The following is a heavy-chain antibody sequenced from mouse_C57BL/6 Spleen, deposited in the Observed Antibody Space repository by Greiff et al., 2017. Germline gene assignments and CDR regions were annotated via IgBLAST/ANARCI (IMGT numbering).Heavy chain of an antibody. J-gene: IGHJ3*01. V-gene: IGHV5-12*01. CDR3: ARPYDYDRKAWFAY. CDR2: ISNGGGST. CDR1: GFTFSDYY. D-gene: IGHD2-4*01. Sequence: EVKVVESGGGLVQPGGSLKLSCAASGFTFSDYYMYWVRQTPEKRLEWVAYISNGGGSTYYPDTVKGRFTISRDNAKNTLYLQMSRLKSEDTAMYYCARPYDYDRKAWFAYWGQGTLVTVSA.